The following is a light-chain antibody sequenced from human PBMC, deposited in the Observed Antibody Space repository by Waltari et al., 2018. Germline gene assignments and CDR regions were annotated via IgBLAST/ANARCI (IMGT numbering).Light chain of an antibody. CDR3: ASHSNTTAVL. Sequence: QSALAQPPSVSGSPGQSVTISCTGTSSDVGLYNRVSWYQQPPGTAPKVMIYGVTNRPSGVPDRFSGAKSGNTASLTISGLQPEDEAHYFCASHSNTTAVLFGGGTKVTVL. J-gene: IGLJ2*01. V-gene: IGLV2-18*02. CDR2: GVT. CDR1: SSDVGLYNR.